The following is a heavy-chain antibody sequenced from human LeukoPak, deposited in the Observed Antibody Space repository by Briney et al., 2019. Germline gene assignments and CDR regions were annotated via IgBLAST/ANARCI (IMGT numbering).Heavy chain of an antibody. Sequence: GESLKISCKGSGYIFTSYWIGWVRQMPGKGLEWMGIIYPGDSDTRYSPSFQGQVTILADKSISTAYLQWSSLKASDTAMYYCARLSLAPYYYYGMDVWGQGTTVTVSS. CDR1: GYIFTSYW. J-gene: IGHJ6*02. CDR3: ARLSLAPYYYYGMDV. CDR2: IYPGDSDT. V-gene: IGHV5-51*01.